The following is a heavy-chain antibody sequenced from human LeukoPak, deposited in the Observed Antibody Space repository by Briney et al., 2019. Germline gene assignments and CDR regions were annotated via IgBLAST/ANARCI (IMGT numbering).Heavy chain of an antibody. V-gene: IGHV5-51*01. J-gene: IGHJ5*02. CDR3: ARLRSYDFHLDL. CDR1: GYSFTTYW. D-gene: IGHD3-3*01. Sequence: SGESLKISCKGFGYSFTTYWIGWVRQMPGKGLEWMGIIFPGDSDTRYSPSFQGQVTISADKSISTAYPQWSSLKASDTAVYYCARLRSYDFHLDLWGQGTLVTVSS. CDR2: IFPGDSDT.